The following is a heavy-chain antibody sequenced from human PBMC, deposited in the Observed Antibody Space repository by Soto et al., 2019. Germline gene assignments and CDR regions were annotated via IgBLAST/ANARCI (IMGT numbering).Heavy chain of an antibody. J-gene: IGHJ4*02. V-gene: IGHV1-24*01. Sequence: ASVKVSGKVAGYTLTELSMHWGRQAPGKGLEWMGGFDPEDGETIYAQKFQGRVTMTEDTSTDTAYMELSSLRSEDTAVYYCATAHYDILTGYYFDYWGQGTLVTVSS. CDR2: FDPEDGET. CDR3: ATAHYDILTGYYFDY. D-gene: IGHD3-9*01. CDR1: GYTLTELS.